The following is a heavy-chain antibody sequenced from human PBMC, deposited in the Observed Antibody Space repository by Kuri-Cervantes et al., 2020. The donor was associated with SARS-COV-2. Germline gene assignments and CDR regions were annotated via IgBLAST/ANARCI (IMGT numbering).Heavy chain of an antibody. CDR1: GYTFTSYG. J-gene: IGHJ3*02. V-gene: IGHV1-69*04. CDR3: ARSRMTTDAFDI. CDR2: IIPILGIA. D-gene: IGHD4-11*01. Sequence: SVKVSCKASGYTFTSYGISWVRQAPGQGLEWMGRIIPILGIANYAQKFQGRVTITADKSTSTAYMELSSLRSEDTAVYYCARSRMTTDAFDIWGQGTMVTVSS.